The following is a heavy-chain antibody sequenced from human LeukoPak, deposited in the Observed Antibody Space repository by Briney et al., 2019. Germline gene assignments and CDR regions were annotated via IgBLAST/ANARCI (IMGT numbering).Heavy chain of an antibody. CDR1: GGSINSYY. J-gene: IGHJ4*02. CDR3: ARENSGSYREFDY. V-gene: IGHV4-4*09. CDR2: IYTSGST. D-gene: IGHD1-26*01. Sequence: PSETLSLTCTVSGGSINSYYWSWIRQPPGKGLEWIGYIYTSGSTNYNPSLKSRVTMSVDTSKNQFSLKLSSVTAADTAVFYCARENSGSYREFDYWGQGTLVTVSS.